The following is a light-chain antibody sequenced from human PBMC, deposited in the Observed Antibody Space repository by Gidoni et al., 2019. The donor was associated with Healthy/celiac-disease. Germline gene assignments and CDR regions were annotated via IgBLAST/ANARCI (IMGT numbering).Light chain of an antibody. CDR2: EVT. CDR3: SSYTSSSTLA. J-gene: IGLJ2*01. Sequence: QSALTQPVSVSGSPGQSITISCTGTSSDVGGYNYVSWYQQHTGKAPKLMIYEVTNRPSGVSNRFSGSKSGNTASLTISGLQAEDEADYYCSSYTSSSTLAFGGGTKLTVL. V-gene: IGLV2-14*01. CDR1: SSDVGGYNY.